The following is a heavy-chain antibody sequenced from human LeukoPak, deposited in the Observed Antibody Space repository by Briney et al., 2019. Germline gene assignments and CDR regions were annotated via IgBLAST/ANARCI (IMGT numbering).Heavy chain of an antibody. CDR3: ASREKEYSSSSVVDY. CDR2: IIPIFGTA. J-gene: IGHJ4*02. CDR1: GGTFSSYA. V-gene: IGHV1-69*05. Sequence: SVKVSRKASGGTFSSYATSWVRQAPGQGLEWMGRIIPIFGTANYAQKFQGRVTITTDESTSTAYMELSSLRSEDTAVYYCASREKEYSSSSVVDYWGQGTLVTVSS. D-gene: IGHD6-6*01.